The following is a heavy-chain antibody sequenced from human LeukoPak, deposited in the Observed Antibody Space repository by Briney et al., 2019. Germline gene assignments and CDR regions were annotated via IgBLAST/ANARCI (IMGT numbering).Heavy chain of an antibody. D-gene: IGHD2-15*01. CDR3: ARDPTPRYCSGGSCYTHYGMDV. Sequence: GGSLRLSCAASGFTFSSYTMNWVRQAPGKGLEWVSSISSSSSYIYYADSVKGRLTISRDNAKNSLYLQMNSLRAEDTAVYDCARDPTPRYCSGGSCYTHYGMDVWGQGTTVTVSS. CDR1: GFTFSSYT. V-gene: IGHV3-21*01. J-gene: IGHJ6*02. CDR2: ISSSSSYI.